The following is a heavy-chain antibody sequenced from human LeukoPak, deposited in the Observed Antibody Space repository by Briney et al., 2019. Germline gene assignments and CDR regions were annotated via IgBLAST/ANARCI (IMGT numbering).Heavy chain of an antibody. Sequence: GGFLRLSCAASGFTFSSYAMSWVRQAPGKGLEWVSAISGSGGSTYYADSVKGRFTISRDNSKNTLYLQMNSLRAEDTAVYYCAKVFTVTTHPSYFDYWGQGTLVTVSS. D-gene: IGHD4-11*01. V-gene: IGHV3-23*01. CDR2: ISGSGGST. CDR1: GFTFSSYA. CDR3: AKVFTVTTHPSYFDY. J-gene: IGHJ4*02.